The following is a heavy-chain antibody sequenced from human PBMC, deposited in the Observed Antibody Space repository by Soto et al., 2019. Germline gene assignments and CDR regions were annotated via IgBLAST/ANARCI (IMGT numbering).Heavy chain of an antibody. V-gene: IGHV3-30-3*01. CDR2: ISYDGSNK. CDR1: GFTFSSYA. J-gene: IGHJ6*02. D-gene: IGHD6-6*01. Sequence: GGSLRLSCAASGFTFSSYAMHWVRQAPGKGLEWVAVISYDGSNKYYADSVKGRFTISRDNSKNTLYLQMNSLRAEDTAVYYCARERSDSSSSVFYYYYYGMDVWGQGTTVTVSS. CDR3: ARERSDSSSSVFYYYYYGMDV.